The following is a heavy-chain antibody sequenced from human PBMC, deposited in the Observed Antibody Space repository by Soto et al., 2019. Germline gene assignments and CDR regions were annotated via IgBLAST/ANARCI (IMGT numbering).Heavy chain of an antibody. CDR1: GGSISSGSYY. CDR2: IYYSGNT. J-gene: IGHJ5*02. Sequence: SETLSLTCTVSGGSISSGSYYWSWIRQHPGKGLEWIGYIYYSGNTYYNPSLKSRVIISVDTSKNQFSLKLSSVTAADTAVYYCARVYSTSFGVYDPWGQGTLVTVSS. CDR3: ARVYSTSFGVYDP. D-gene: IGHD6-13*01. V-gene: IGHV4-31*03.